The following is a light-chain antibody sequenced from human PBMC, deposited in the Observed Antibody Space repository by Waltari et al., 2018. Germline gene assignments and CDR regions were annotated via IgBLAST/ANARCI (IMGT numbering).Light chain of an antibody. CDR2: RDS. V-gene: IGLV3-9*01. CDR3: QVWDSSTKDV. CDR1: NIGSKN. Sequence: SYELTQPLSVSVALGQTARITCGGNNIGSKNVPWYQQKPGQAPVLVIYRDSNRPSGIPERFSGSNSGNTATLTISRAQAGDEADYYCQVWDSSTKDVFGTGTKVTVL. J-gene: IGLJ1*01.